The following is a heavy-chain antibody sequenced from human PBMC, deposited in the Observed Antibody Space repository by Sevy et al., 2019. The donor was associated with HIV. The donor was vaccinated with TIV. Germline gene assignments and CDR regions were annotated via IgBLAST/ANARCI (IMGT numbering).Heavy chain of an antibody. J-gene: IGHJ6*02. D-gene: IGHD3-22*01. CDR2: IYGDGRT. CDR3: ARDRYYDASGYYYYYYGMDV. V-gene: IGHV3-66*01. Sequence: GGSLRLSCAASGFSFTWYWMSWVRQAPGKGLELVSVIYGDGRTYYPDSVKGRFSISRDNSKNTLYLHMKSLRPEDTAVYYCARDRYYDASGYYYYYYGMDVWGQGTTVTVSS. CDR1: GFSFTWYW.